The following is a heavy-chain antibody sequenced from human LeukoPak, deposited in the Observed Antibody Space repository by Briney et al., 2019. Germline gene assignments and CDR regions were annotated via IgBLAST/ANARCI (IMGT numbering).Heavy chain of an antibody. CDR1: GGSFSGYY. CDR3: AREAWELLFDY. Sequence: SETLSLTCAVYGGSFSGYYWSWIRQPPGKGLEWIGEINHSGSTNYNPSLKSRVTIPVDTPKNQFSLKLSSVTAADTAVYYCAREAWELLFDYWGQGTLVTVSS. J-gene: IGHJ4*02. CDR2: INHSGST. D-gene: IGHD1-26*01. V-gene: IGHV4-34*01.